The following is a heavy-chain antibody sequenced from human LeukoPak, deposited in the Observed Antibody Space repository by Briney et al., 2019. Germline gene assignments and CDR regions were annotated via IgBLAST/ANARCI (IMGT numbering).Heavy chain of an antibody. CDR2: IYYSGST. Sequence: PSETLSLTCTVSGGSISSGDYYWSWIRQPPGKGLEWIGYIYYSGSTYYNPSLKSRVTISVDTSKNQFSLKLSSVTAADTAVYYCARVVPVPAVAAGWFDPWGQGTLVTVSS. CDR1: GGSISSGDYY. CDR3: ARVVPVPAVAAGWFDP. J-gene: IGHJ5*02. D-gene: IGHD6-19*01. V-gene: IGHV4-30-4*01.